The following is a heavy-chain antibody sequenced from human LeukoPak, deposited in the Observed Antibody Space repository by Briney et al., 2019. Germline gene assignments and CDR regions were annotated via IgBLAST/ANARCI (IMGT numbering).Heavy chain of an antibody. V-gene: IGHV1-2*02. Sequence: ASVKVSCKASGHTFTDYHIHWVRQAPGQGLEWMGWINPNSGGTNYAEKFHGRVTTTRDTSITTAYMELSGLRSADTAVYYCARFRHVAVAGTPHFDFWGQGTLVTVSS. CDR1: GHTFTDYH. J-gene: IGHJ4*02. CDR3: ARFRHVAVAGTPHFDF. D-gene: IGHD6-19*01. CDR2: INPNSGGT.